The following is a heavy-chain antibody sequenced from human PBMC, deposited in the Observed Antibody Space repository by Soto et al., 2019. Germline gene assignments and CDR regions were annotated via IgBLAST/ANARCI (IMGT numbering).Heavy chain of an antibody. CDR1: GFTFSSYG. CDR3: AKDLRRGGSYPRYYYGMDV. J-gene: IGHJ6*02. V-gene: IGHV3-30*18. CDR2: ISYDGSNK. Sequence: GGSLRLSCAASGFTFSSYGIHWFRQAPCKWLEWVAVISYDGSNKYYADSVKGRFTISRDNSKNTLYLQMNSLRAEDTAVYYCAKDLRRGGSYPRYYYGMDVWGQGTTVTVSS. D-gene: IGHD1-26*01.